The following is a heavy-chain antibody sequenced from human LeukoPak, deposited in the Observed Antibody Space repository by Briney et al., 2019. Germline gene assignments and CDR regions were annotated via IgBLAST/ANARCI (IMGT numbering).Heavy chain of an antibody. CDR2: IYTSGST. Sequence: PSETLSLTCTVSGGSISSGSYYWSWIRQPAGKGLGWIGRIYTSGSTNYNPSLKSRVTISVDTSKHQFFLKLSSVTAADTAVYYCARLTEYYYDSSGYYYDYWGQGTLVTVSS. V-gene: IGHV4-61*02. CDR3: ARLTEYYYDSSGYYYDY. D-gene: IGHD3-22*01. CDR1: GGSISSGSYY. J-gene: IGHJ4*02.